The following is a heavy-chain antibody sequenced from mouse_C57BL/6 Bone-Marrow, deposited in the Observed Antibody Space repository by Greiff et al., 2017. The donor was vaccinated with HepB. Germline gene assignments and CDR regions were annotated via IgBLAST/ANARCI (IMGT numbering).Heavy chain of an antibody. V-gene: IGHV1-81*01. Sequence: VQLQQSGAELARPGASVKLSCKASGYTFTSYGISWVKQRTGQGLEWIGEIYPRSGNTYYNEKFKGKATLTADKSSSTAYMELRSLTSEDSAVYFCARGRLDYPSSYWYFDVWGTGTTVTVSS. CDR2: IYPRSGNT. J-gene: IGHJ1*03. CDR1: GYTFTSYG. D-gene: IGHD2-10*02. CDR3: ARGRLDYPSSYWYFDV.